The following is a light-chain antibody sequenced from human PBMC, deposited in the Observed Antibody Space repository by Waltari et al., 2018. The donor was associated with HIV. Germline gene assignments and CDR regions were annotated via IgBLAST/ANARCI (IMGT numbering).Light chain of an antibody. CDR3: QSYDNSLSGSGV. V-gene: IGLV1-40*01. CDR2: GNN. J-gene: IGLJ2*01. CDR1: SSKIGAGYD. Sequence: QSVLTQPPSVSGAPGQRVTISCTGSSSKIGAGYDVPWDQQLPGTAPNPLIYGNNNRPSGVPDRFSGSKSGTSASLAITGLQAEDEADYYCQSYDNSLSGSGVFGGGTKLTVL.